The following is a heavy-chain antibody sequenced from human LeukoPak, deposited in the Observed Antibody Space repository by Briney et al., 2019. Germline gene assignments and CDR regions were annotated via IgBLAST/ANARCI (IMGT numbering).Heavy chain of an antibody. CDR2: INHSGST. V-gene: IGHV4-34*01. Sequence: SETLSLTCAVYGESFSGYYRSWLRQPPGKGLEWVGEINHSGSTNYNLSLKSRVTISVDTSKNQFSLNLSSVHPADTAVYYFARTQGPAGMSGGDYWGQGTLVTVSS. CDR1: GESFSGYY. D-gene: IGHD2-2*01. CDR3: ARTQGPAGMSGGDY. J-gene: IGHJ4*02.